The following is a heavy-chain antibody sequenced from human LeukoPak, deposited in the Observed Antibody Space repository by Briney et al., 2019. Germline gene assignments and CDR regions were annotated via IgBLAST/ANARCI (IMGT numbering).Heavy chain of an antibody. Sequence: ASVKVSCKASGYTFTGYYMHWVRQAPGQGLEWMGWINPNSGGTNYAQKFQGRVTMTRDTSISTAYMELSRLRSDDTAVYYCASGPYYDINYYYYYMDVWGKGTTVTVSS. CDR2: INPNSGGT. CDR3: ASGPYYDINYYYYYMDV. J-gene: IGHJ6*03. D-gene: IGHD3-3*01. V-gene: IGHV1-2*02. CDR1: GYTFTGYY.